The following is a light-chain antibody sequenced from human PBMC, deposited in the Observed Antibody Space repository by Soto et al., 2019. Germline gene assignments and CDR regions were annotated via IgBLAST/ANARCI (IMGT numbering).Light chain of an antibody. J-gene: IGKJ4*02. CDR2: GAS. CDR3: QQYGHSPLT. V-gene: IGKV3-20*01. Sequence: DIVLTQSPGTLSLSPGERATLSCTASQSVRSNFLAWYRQRPGQAPRLLIYGASSRAAGTPDRFSGSGSGTDFTLTISRLEPEDFAVCYCQQYGHSPLTFGGGTKVEIK. CDR1: QSVRSNF.